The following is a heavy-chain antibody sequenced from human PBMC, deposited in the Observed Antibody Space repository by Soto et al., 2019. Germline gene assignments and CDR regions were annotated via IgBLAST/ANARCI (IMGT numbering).Heavy chain of an antibody. CDR1: GYTFTSHG. D-gene: IGHD3-10*01. V-gene: IGHV1-18*01. CDR2: ISASNGDT. Sequence: QVQLVQSGAEVKKPGASVKVSCKASGYTFTSHGISWVRQAPGQGPEWMGWISASNGDTNYAQKFKGRLTVTTDTTTSTGYMELRSVSSEDTAVYYCARMVRGSNIDNYHYMDVWGTGTTVTVSS. J-gene: IGHJ6*03. CDR3: ARMVRGSNIDNYHYMDV.